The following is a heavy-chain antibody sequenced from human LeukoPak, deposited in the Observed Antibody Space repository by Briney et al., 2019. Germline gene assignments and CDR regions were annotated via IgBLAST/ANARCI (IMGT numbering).Heavy chain of an antibody. CDR3: ARGYDSSAYKLPIDS. CDR1: GYNFKGYY. CDR2: INPNSGGT. D-gene: IGHD3-22*01. V-gene: IGHV1-2*02. J-gene: IGHJ4*02. Sequence: EASVKVSCKASGYNFKGYYIYWVRQAPGQGLEWMGWINPNSGGTNYAQKFQGRVTFTRDTSTSTAYMELSRLRSDDTAVYFCARGYDSSAYKLPIDSWGQGTLVSVSS.